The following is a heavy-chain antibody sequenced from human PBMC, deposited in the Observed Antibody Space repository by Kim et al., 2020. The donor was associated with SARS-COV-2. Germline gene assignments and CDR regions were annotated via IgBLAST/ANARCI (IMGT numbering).Heavy chain of an antibody. J-gene: IGHJ4*02. CDR2: VTKSGGGT. CDR1: GFTFSSYA. V-gene: IGHV3-23*01. Sequence: GGSLRLSCAASGFTFSSYAMNWVRQAPGKGLEWVSLVTKSGGGTYYADSVKGRVTISRDNSKNTLYLQMNSLRAEDSAVYYCAKYSGSYSFDYWGQGNLVTVSS. CDR3: AKYSGSYSFDY. D-gene: IGHD1-26*01.